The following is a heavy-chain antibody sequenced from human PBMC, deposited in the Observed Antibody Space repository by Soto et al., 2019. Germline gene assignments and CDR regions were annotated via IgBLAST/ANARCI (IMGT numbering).Heavy chain of an antibody. V-gene: IGHV3-74*01. CDR3: ARGVQGSRYFDL. CDR2: VXNDGSXS. J-gene: IGHJ2*01. CDR1: GYFFGSYW. Sequence: GXSLRLSCAASGYFFGSYWMHWVRQAPGXGLVRVSRVXNDGSXSSYEEYVNGGXAISRDDAXKTLNLQMNNLRDEDTDVYYCARGVQGSRYFDLWGRGTLVTVYS.